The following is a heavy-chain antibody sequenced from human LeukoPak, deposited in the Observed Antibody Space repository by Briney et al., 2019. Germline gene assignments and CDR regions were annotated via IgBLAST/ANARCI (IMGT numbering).Heavy chain of an antibody. D-gene: IGHD3-10*01. Sequence: GGSLRLSCAASGFTFSSYAMSWVRQAPGKGLEWVSAISGSGGSTYYADSVKGRFTISRDNSKNTLYLQMNSLRAEDTAVYYCAKRIGVSYYGSGSYYNPIDYWGQGTLVTVSS. CDR1: GFTFSSYA. V-gene: IGHV3-23*01. CDR2: ISGSGGST. CDR3: AKRIGVSYYGSGSYYNPIDY. J-gene: IGHJ4*02.